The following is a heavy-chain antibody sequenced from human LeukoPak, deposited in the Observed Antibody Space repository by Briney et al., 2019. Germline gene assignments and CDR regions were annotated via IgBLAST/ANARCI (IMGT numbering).Heavy chain of an antibody. V-gene: IGHV3-30*04. J-gene: IGHJ4*02. CDR3: ARDHGADYSDSSGYLGN. D-gene: IGHD3-22*01. Sequence: PGRSLRLSCAASGLTFNFYAMHWVRQAPGKGLEWVALIPSDGTNKYYADSVRGRFTISRDNSKNTLYLQMNSLRAEDTAVYYCARDHGADYSDSSGYLGNWGQGTLVTASS. CDR2: IPSDGTNK. CDR1: GLTFNFYA.